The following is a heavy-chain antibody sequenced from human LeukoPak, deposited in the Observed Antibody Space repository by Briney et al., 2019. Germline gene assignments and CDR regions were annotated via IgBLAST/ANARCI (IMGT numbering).Heavy chain of an antibody. D-gene: IGHD3-22*01. Sequence: TPSETLSLTCTDSGGSITNYYWSWIRQPPGKGLEWVGFISYSGSTNYNPSLQSRVTISVDTSKNHFSLKLSSVTAADTAVYYCARGGDNSGYYYPVFDYWGQGTLVTVSS. CDR2: ISYSGST. CDR1: GGSITNYY. V-gene: IGHV4-59*01. J-gene: IGHJ4*02. CDR3: ARGGDNSGYYYPVFDY.